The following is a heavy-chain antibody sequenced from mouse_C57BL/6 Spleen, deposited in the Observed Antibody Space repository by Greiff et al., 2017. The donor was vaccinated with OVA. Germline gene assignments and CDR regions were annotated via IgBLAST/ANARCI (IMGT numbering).Heavy chain of an antibody. J-gene: IGHJ2*01. CDR1: GYTFTSYW. Sequence: QVQLQQPGAELVMPGASVKLSCKASGYTFTSYWMHWVKQRPGQGLEWIGEIDPSDSYTNYHQKVKGKSTLTVDKSSSTAYMQLSILTSEDSAVYYCARTGTLYYCDDWGQGTTLTVSS. V-gene: IGHV1-69*01. D-gene: IGHD4-1*01. CDR2: IDPSDSYT. CDR3: ARTGTLYYCDD.